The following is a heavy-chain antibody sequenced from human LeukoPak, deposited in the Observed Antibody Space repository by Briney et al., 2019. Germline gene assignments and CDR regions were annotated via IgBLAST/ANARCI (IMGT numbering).Heavy chain of an antibody. CDR2: ISYDSAIK. J-gene: IGHJ4*02. CDR3: VRDNPRCCGVAPVNIDDF. CDR1: GFIFSNAW. V-gene: IGHV3-48*01. D-gene: IGHD4/OR15-4a*01. Sequence: AGGSLRLSCTASGFIFSNAWMSWVRQAPGKGLEWISYISYDSAIKYYADSVRGRFTISRDNAKNSLSLQMHSLRAEDTAVYYCVRDNPRCCGVAPVNIDDFWGQGTLVTVSS.